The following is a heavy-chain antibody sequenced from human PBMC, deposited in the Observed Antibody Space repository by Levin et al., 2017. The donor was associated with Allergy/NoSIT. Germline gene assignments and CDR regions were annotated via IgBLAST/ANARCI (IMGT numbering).Heavy chain of an antibody. Sequence: GESLKISCAASGFTFSDYYMSWIRQAPGKGLEWVSYISSSGSTIYYADSVKGRFTISRDNAKNSLYLQMNSLRAEDTAVYYCARADTYYYDSSGYYIDYWGQGTLVTVSS. CDR2: ISSSGSTI. D-gene: IGHD3-22*01. CDR1: GFTFSDYY. J-gene: IGHJ4*02. V-gene: IGHV3-11*01. CDR3: ARADTYYYDSSGYYIDY.